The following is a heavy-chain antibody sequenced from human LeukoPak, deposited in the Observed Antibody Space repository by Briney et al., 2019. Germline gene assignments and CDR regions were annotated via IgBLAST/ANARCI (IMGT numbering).Heavy chain of an antibody. CDR2: IIPIFGTA. Sequence: SVKVSCKASGGTFSSYAISWVRQAPGQGLEWMGGIIPIFGTANYAQKFQGRVTITADESTSTAYMELSSLRSEDTAVYYCARDQWHRGYSYGYLRSESNWFDPWGQGTLVTVSS. CDR3: ARDQWHRGYSYGYLRSESNWFDP. V-gene: IGHV1-69*13. CDR1: GGTFSSYA. D-gene: IGHD5-18*01. J-gene: IGHJ5*02.